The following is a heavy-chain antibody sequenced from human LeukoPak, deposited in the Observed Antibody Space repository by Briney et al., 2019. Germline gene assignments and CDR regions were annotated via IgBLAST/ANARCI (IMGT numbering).Heavy chain of an antibody. CDR2: IYYSGST. D-gene: IGHD6-13*01. V-gene: IGHV4-39*07. CDR3: ARAVFDSSSLNN. Sequence: PSETLSLTCTVSGGSISSSSYYWGWIRQPPGKGLEWIGSIYYSGSTYYNPSLKSRVTISVDTSKNQFSLNLNSVTAADTAMYFCARAVFDSSSLNNWGQGTLVTVSS. CDR1: GGSISSSSYY. J-gene: IGHJ4*02.